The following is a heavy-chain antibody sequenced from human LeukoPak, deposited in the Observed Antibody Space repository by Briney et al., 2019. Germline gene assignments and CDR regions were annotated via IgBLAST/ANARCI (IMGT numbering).Heavy chain of an antibody. CDR1: GFTFSSYG. CDR2: IWYDGSNK. D-gene: IGHD2-21*01. J-gene: IGHJ6*02. V-gene: IGHV3-33*06. CDR3: AKGQHIVVPGTMDV. Sequence: PGRSLRLSCAASGFTFSSYGMHWVRQAPGKGLEWVAVIWYDGSNKYYADSVKGRFTISRDNSNNTLYLQMNSLRAEDTAVYYCAKGQHIVVPGTMDVWGQGTTVTVSS.